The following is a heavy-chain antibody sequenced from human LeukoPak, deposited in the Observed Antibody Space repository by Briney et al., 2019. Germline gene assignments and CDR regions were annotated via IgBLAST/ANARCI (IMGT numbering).Heavy chain of an antibody. Sequence: GGSLRLSCAASGFTFSSRWMHWVRQAPGKGLVWVAQINNDGSSTMYADSVKGRFTISRDNAKNTLYPQMNSLRAEDTAVYYCVYSGDYEKGYWGQGTLVTVSS. CDR2: INNDGSST. V-gene: IGHV3-74*03. J-gene: IGHJ4*02. CDR3: VYSGDYEKGY. D-gene: IGHD4-17*01. CDR1: GFTFSSRW.